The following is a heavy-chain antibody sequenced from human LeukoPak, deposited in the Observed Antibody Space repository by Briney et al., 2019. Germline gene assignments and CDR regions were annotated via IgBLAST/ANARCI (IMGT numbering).Heavy chain of an antibody. Sequence: SGGSLRLSCAASGFTFSSYWMSWVRQAPGKGLEWVALISSSSGYLYYTDSVKGRFTISRDNAKNSLYLQMNSLRAEDTAVYYCARGSEWEPLYYFDYWGQGNLVTVSS. J-gene: IGHJ4*02. D-gene: IGHD1-26*01. V-gene: IGHV3-21*01. CDR3: ARGSEWEPLYYFDY. CDR2: ISSSSGYL. CDR1: GFTFSSYW.